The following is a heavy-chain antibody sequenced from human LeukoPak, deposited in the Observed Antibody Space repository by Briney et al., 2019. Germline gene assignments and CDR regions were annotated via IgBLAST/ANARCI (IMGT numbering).Heavy chain of an antibody. J-gene: IGHJ4*02. Sequence: PGGSLRLSCAASGFTFSSYSMNWVRQAPGKGLEWVSYISSSSSTIYYADSVKGRFTISRDNAKNSLYLQMDSLRAEDTAVYYCARTSYGSGSYYPRGYFDYWGQGTLVTVSS. CDR2: ISSSSSTI. CDR1: GFTFSSYS. CDR3: ARTSYGSGSYYPRGYFDY. V-gene: IGHV3-48*01. D-gene: IGHD3-10*01.